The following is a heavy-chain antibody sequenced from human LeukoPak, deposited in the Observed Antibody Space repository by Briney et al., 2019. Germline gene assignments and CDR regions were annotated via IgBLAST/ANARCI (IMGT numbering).Heavy chain of an antibody. D-gene: IGHD6-13*01. Sequence: SGTLSLTCTVSGGSVSSGSYYWSWIRQPPGKGLEWIGYIYYSGSTNYNPSLKSRVTISVDTSKNQFSLKLSSVTAADTAVYYCARVDSSSWYLDFDYWGQGTLVTVSS. CDR3: ARVDSSSWYLDFDY. CDR1: GGSVSSGSYY. V-gene: IGHV4-61*01. CDR2: IYYSGST. J-gene: IGHJ4*02.